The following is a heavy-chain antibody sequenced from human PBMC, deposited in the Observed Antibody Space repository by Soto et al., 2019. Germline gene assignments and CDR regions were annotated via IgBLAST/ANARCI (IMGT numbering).Heavy chain of an antibody. J-gene: IGHJ4*02. V-gene: IGHV4-34*01. CDR2: INHSGST. CDR3: ARGLNDYVWGSYRSPSLFDY. D-gene: IGHD3-16*02. CDR1: GGSFSGYY. Sequence: SETLSLTCAVYGGSFSGYYWSWIRQPPGKGLEWIGEINHSGSTNYNPSLKSRVTISVDTSKNQFSLKLSSVTAADTAVYYCARGLNDYVWGSYRSPSLFDYWGQGTLVTVSS.